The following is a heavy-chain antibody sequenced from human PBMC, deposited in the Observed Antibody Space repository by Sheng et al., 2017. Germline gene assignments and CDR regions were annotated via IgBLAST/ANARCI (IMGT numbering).Heavy chain of an antibody. Sequence: EVQLLESGGGLVQPWGVPSRLSCAASGFTFSSYAMSWVRQAPGKGLEWVSAISGSGGSTYYADSVKGRFTISRDNSKNTLYLQMNSLRAEDTAVYYCAKDGFNGDYERSYYYYGMDVWGQGTTVTVSS. CDR3: AKDGFNGDYERSYYYYGMDV. V-gene: IGHV3-23*01. CDR1: GFTFSSYA. D-gene: IGHD4-17*01. CDR2: ISGSGGST. J-gene: IGHJ6*02.